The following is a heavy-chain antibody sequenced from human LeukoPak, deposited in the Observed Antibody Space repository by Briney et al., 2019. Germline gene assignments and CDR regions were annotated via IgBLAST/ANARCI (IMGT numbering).Heavy chain of an antibody. CDR1: GFTFSSYG. V-gene: IGHV3-30*18. D-gene: IGHD3-3*01. J-gene: IGHJ3*02. Sequence: GGSLRLSCAASGFTFSSYGMHWVRQAPGKGLEWVAVISYDGSNKYYADSVKGRFTISRDNSKNTLYLQMNSLRAEDTAVYYCAKGLPYYDFWCGYYTLDAFDIWGQGTMVTVSS. CDR2: ISYDGSNK. CDR3: AKGLPYYDFWCGYYTLDAFDI.